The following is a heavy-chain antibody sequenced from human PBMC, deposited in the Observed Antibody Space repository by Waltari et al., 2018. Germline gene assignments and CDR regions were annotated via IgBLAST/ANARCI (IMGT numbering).Heavy chain of an antibody. CDR3: ARRSPFGWFDP. J-gene: IGHJ5*02. D-gene: IGHD3-10*01. CDR1: GYSISSGYY. CDR2: IYHSGST. V-gene: IGHV4-38-2*01. Sequence: QVQLQESGPGLVKPSETLSLTCAVSGYSISSGYYWGWIRQPPGKGLEWIGSIYHSGSTYYNPSLKSRVTISVDTSKNQFSLKLSSVTAADTAVYYCARRSPFGWFDPWGQGTLVTVSS.